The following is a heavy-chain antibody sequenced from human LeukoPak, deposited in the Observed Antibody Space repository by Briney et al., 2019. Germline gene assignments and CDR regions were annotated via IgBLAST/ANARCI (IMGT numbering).Heavy chain of an antibody. CDR2: ISGSGGST. V-gene: IGHV3-23*01. Sequence: GGSLRLSCAASGFTFSSYAMSWVRQAPGKGLEWVSAISGSGGSTYYADSVKGRFTISRDNAKNSLYLQMNSLRAEDTAVYYCARDLGYSSGPNYWGQGTRVTVSS. J-gene: IGHJ4*02. CDR1: GFTFSSYA. D-gene: IGHD6-19*01. CDR3: ARDLGYSSGPNY.